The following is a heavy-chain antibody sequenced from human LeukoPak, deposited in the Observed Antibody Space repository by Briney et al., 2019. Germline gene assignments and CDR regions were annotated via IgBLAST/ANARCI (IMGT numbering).Heavy chain of an antibody. CDR1: GYSFTSYW. D-gene: IGHD3-3*01. CDR3: AVYDFWTFPPSPTPYYMDV. J-gene: IGHJ6*03. Sequence: HGESLKISCKGSGYSFTSYWIGWVRQMPGKGLEWMGIIYPGDSDTRYSPSFQGQVTISADKSISTAYLQWSSLKASDTAMYYCAVYDFWTFPPSPTPYYMDVWGKGTTVTVSS. CDR2: IYPGDSDT. V-gene: IGHV5-51*01.